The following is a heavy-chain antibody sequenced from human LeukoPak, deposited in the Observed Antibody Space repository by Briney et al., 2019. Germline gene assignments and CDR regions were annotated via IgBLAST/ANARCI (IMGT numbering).Heavy chain of an antibody. CDR3: ARDQGVPDSSGYTNWFDP. CDR1: GFTFSSYS. D-gene: IGHD3-22*01. CDR2: ISSSSSYI. Sequence: PGRSLRLSCAASGFTFSSYSMNWVRQAPGKGLEWVSSISSSSSYIYYADSVKGRFTISRDNAKNSLYLQMNSLRAEDTAVYYCARDQGVPDSSGYTNWFDPWGQGTLVTVSS. J-gene: IGHJ5*02. V-gene: IGHV3-21*01.